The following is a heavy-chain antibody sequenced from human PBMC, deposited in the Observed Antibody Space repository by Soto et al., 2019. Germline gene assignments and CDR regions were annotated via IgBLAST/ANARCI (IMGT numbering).Heavy chain of an antibody. D-gene: IGHD3-9*01. CDR1: GFTFSDYY. V-gene: IGHV3-11*05. CDR2: ISSSSSYT. Sequence: QVQLVESGGGLVKPGGSLRLSCAASGFTFSDYYMSWIRQAPGKGLEWVSYISSSSSYTNYADLVKGRFTISRDNAKNSLYLQMNSLRAEDTAVYYCARDADILTGSDAFDIRGQGTMVTVSS. J-gene: IGHJ3*02. CDR3: ARDADILTGSDAFDI.